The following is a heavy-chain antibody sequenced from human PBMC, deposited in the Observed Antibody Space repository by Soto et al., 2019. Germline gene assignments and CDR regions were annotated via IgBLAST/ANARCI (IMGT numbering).Heavy chain of an antibody. J-gene: IGHJ4*02. D-gene: IGHD3-9*01. CDR1: GFTFSSYA. CDR3: AKGPEFDWLLLPFDY. V-gene: IGHV3-23*01. Sequence: HPGGSLRLSCAASGFTFSSYAMSWVRQAPGKGLEWVSAISGSGGSTYYADSVKGRFTISRDNSKNTLYLQMNSLRAEDTAVYYCAKGPEFDWLLLPFDYWGQGTLVTVSS. CDR2: ISGSGGST.